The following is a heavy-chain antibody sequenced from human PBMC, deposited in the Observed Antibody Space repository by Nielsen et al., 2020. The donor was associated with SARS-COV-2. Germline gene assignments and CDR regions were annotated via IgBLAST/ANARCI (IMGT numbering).Heavy chain of an antibody. CDR3: ARDGVLWFGEQQFDY. V-gene: IGHV1-69*06. CDR2: IIPIFGTA. D-gene: IGHD3-10*01. CDR1: GYTFTSYG. J-gene: IGHJ4*02. Sequence: SVKVSCKASGYTFTSYGISWVRQAPGQGLEWMGGIIPIFGTANYAQKFQGRVTITADKSTSTAYMELSSLRSEDTAVYYCARDGVLWFGEQQFDYWGQGTLVTVSS.